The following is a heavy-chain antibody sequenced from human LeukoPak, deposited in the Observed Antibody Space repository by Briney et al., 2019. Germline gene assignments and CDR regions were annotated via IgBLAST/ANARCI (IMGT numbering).Heavy chain of an antibody. J-gene: IGHJ4*02. CDR2: IYYSGST. CDR3: ARDPSNNFDY. Sequence: SETLSLTCTVSGGSISSYYWSWIRQPPGKGLEWIGYIYYSGSTNYNPSLKSRVTISVDTSKNQFSLKLSSVTAADTAVYYCARDPSNNFDYWGLGTLVTVSS. V-gene: IGHV4-59*12. CDR1: GGSISSYY. D-gene: IGHD4/OR15-4a*01.